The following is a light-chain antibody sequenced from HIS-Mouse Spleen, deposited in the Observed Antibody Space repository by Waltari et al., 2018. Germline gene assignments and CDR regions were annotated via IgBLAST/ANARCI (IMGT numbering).Light chain of an antibody. CDR1: QDISNY. CDR3: QQDDNLPPLT. CDR2: DAS. J-gene: IGKJ4*01. V-gene: IGKV1-33*01. Sequence: DIQMTQSPSSLSASVGDRVTITCQASQDISNYLNWYQQKPGKAPKLLIYDASNLETGCPARFSGRGAGTDFTFTISSLKTEDIATYYCQQDDNLPPLTFGGGTKVEIK.